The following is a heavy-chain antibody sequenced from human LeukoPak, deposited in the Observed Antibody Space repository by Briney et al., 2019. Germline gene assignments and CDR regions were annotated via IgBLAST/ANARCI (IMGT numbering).Heavy chain of an antibody. V-gene: IGHV3-23*01. D-gene: IGHD3-10*01. Sequence: PGGSLRLSCAASGFTFSSYAMSWVRQAPGKGLEWVSAISGSGGSTYYADSVKGRFTISRDNSKNTLYLQVNSLRAEDTAVYYCAKELLWFGELFQFDYWGQGTLVTVSS. CDR3: AKELLWFGELFQFDY. J-gene: IGHJ4*02. CDR1: GFTFSSYA. CDR2: ISGSGGST.